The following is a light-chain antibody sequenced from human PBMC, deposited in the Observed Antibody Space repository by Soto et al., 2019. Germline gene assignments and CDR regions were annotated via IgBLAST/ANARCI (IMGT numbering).Light chain of an antibody. Sequence: QSALTQPPSVSGAPGQRVTISCTGSYSNLGAGYEVHWYQQIPGTAPKLLISGHNNRPSGVPDRFFGSKSGTSASLTIIGLQAEDEADYYCQSYDSSLSGSGVFGGGTKLTVL. V-gene: IGLV1-40*01. CDR2: GHN. J-gene: IGLJ3*02. CDR1: YSNLGAGYE. CDR3: QSYDSSLSGSGV.